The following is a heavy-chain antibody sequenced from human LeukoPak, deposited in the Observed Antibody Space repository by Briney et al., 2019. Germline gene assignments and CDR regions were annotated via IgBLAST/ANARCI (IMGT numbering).Heavy chain of an antibody. V-gene: IGHV3-21*01. CDR2: ISSSSSYI. D-gene: IGHD5-24*01. Sequence: GGSLRLSCAASGFSFSRSWMHWVRQVPGKGLEWVSSISSSSSYIYYADSVKGRFTISRDNAKNSLYLQMNSLRAEDTAVYYCARGMVATIFDYWGQGTLVTVSS. CDR3: ARGMVATIFDY. CDR1: GFSFSRSW. J-gene: IGHJ4*02.